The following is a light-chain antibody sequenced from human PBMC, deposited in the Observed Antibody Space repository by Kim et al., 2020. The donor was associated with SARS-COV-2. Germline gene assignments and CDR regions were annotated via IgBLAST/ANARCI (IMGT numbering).Light chain of an antibody. J-gene: IGKJ4*01. CDR3: LQHNSFPLT. V-gene: IGKV1-17*01. CDR2: AAS. Sequence: ASVGDRVTITCRASQDIRNDLGWYQQQPGKAPKRLIYAASTLQSGVPSRFSGSGSETEFTLTISSLQPEDFATYYCLQHNSFPLTFGGGTKVDIK. CDR1: QDIRND.